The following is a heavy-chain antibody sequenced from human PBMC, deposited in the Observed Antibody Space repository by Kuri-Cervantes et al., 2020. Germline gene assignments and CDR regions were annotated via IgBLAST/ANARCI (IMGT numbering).Heavy chain of an antibody. CDR1: GFTFSSYW. Sequence: GESLKISCAASGFTFSSYWMSWVRQAPGKGLEWVANIKQDGSEKYYVDSVKGRFTISRDNAKNSLYLQMNSLRAEDTAVYYCARDPGYGDYFYYYYYMDVWGKGTTVTVSS. CDR3: ARDPGYGDYFYYYYYMDV. J-gene: IGHJ6*03. D-gene: IGHD4-17*01. CDR2: IKQDGSEK. V-gene: IGHV3-7*04.